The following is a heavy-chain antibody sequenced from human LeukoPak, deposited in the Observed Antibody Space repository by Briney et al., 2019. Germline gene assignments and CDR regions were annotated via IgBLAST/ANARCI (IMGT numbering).Heavy chain of an antibody. CDR2: ISSSSSTI. D-gene: IGHD3-3*01. CDR1: GFTFSSYS. CDR3: AREYDFWSGYYLWFDP. V-gene: IGHV3-48*01. J-gene: IGHJ5*02. Sequence: TGGSLRLSCAASGFTFSSYSMNWVRQAPGKGLEWVSYISSSSSTIYYADSVKGRFTISRDNAKNSLYLQMNSLRAEDTAVYYCAREYDFWSGYYLWFDPWGQGTLVTVSS.